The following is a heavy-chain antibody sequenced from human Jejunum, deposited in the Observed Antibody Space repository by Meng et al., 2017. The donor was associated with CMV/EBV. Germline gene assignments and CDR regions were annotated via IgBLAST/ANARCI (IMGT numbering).Heavy chain of an antibody. CDR3: VKDIRGGYFYYGMDV. V-gene: IGHV3-9*01. CDR1: FRFDDYA. D-gene: IGHD3-16*01. Sequence: FRFDDYAMYWVRQAPGKGLEWVSGINWNSGSIGYADSVKGRFTISRDNAKNSLYLQMSSLRPEDTALYYCVKDIRGGYFYYGMDVWGQGTMVTVSS. J-gene: IGHJ6*02. CDR2: INWNSGSI.